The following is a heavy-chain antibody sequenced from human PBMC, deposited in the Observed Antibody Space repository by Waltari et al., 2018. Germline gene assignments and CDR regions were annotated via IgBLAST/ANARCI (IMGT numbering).Heavy chain of an antibody. D-gene: IGHD3-9*01. V-gene: IGHV3-53*01. CDR1: GFTVSSNY. CDR3: ARGAVFTSLTY. J-gene: IGHJ4*02. CDR2: SYSGGRT. Sequence: EVQLVESGGGLIQPGGSLRLSCAASGFTVSSNYMSWVRQAPGKGLGVVSGSYSGGRTYYAYSVKGRFTISRDNSKNTLYLQMNSLRAEDTAVYYCARGAVFTSLTYWGQGTLVTVSS.